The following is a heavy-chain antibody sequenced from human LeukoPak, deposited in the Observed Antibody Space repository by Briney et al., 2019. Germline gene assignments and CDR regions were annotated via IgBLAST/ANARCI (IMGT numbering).Heavy chain of an antibody. V-gene: IGHV3-23*01. D-gene: IGHD6-13*01. J-gene: IGHJ4*02. CDR3: AKDPSSIAAAGISYYFDY. CDR2: ISGSGGST. CDR1: GFTFSSYA. Sequence: GGSLRLSCAASGFTFSSYAMSWVRQAPGKGLEWVSAISGSGGSTYYADSVKGRFTISRDNSKNTLYLQMNSLRAEDTAVYYCAKDPSSIAAAGISYYFDYWGQGTLVTVSS.